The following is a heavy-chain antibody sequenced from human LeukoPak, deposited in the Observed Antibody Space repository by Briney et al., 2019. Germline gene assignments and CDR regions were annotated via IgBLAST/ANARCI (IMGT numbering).Heavy chain of an antibody. CDR1: GFTFSSYS. CDR2: ISSSSSCI. CDR3: ASDYCSGGSCYSSHNDY. V-gene: IGHV3-21*01. D-gene: IGHD2-15*01. Sequence: GGSLRLSCAASGFTFSSYSMNWVRQAPGKGLEWVSSISSSSSCIYYADSVKGRFTISRDNAKNSLYLQMNSLRAEDTAVYYCASDYCSGGSCYSSHNDYWGQGTLVTVSS. J-gene: IGHJ4*02.